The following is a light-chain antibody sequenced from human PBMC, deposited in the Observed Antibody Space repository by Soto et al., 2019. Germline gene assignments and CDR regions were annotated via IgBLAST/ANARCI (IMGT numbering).Light chain of an antibody. CDR3: SSFTSRNVVI. CDR1: TNDVGGYDY. CDR2: DVR. V-gene: IGLV2-14*03. J-gene: IGLJ2*01. Sequence: QSVLSQPASVSGSPGQAITISCTGSTNDVGGYDYVSWYQQHPGRAPKLMIFDVRSRPSGVSNRFSGSKSGNTASLTIYGLQTEDEADYYCSSFTSRNVVIFGGGTKVTVL.